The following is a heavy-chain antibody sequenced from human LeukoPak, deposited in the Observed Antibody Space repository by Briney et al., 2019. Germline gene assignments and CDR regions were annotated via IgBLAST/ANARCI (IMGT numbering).Heavy chain of an antibody. V-gene: IGHV3-7*01. D-gene: IGHD1-26*01. CDR3: ARDRPGATSPRIAFDI. CDR1: GFAFSSYG. J-gene: IGHJ3*02. Sequence: PGESLRLSCAASGFAFSSYGMSWVRQAPGKGLEWVANIKHDGSDKYYVDSVKGRFTISRDNAKNSLYLQMTSLRAEDTAMYYCARDRPGATSPRIAFDIWGQGTMVTVSS. CDR2: IKHDGSDK.